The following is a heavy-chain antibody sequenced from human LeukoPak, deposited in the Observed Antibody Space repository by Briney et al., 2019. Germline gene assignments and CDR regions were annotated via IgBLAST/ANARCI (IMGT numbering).Heavy chain of an antibody. Sequence: GGSLRLSCAASGFTFDDYAMPWVRQAPGKGLEWVSGISWNSGSIDYADSVKGRFTISRDNAKKFLFLQMNSLRVEDMASYYCAKDGGPYGGIRGYFDYWGQGTLVTASS. CDR2: ISWNSGSI. CDR1: GFTFDDYA. D-gene: IGHD4-23*01. CDR3: AKDGGPYGGIRGYFDY. V-gene: IGHV3-9*03. J-gene: IGHJ4*02.